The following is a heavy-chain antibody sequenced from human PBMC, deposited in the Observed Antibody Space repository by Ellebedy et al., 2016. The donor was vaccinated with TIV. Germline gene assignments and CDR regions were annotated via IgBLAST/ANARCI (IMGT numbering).Heavy chain of an antibody. J-gene: IGHJ4*02. Sequence: GGSLRLSCAASGLTFNSYAMNWVRQAPGKGLEWVSNIGSSGGSTYYADSVKGRFTISRDNSKNTLYLQMNSLRAEDAALYYCVKFKYFYDSSGYPFDYWGQGTLVTVSS. V-gene: IGHV3-23*01. CDR2: IGSSGGST. CDR3: VKFKYFYDSSGYPFDY. D-gene: IGHD3-22*01. CDR1: GLTFNSYA.